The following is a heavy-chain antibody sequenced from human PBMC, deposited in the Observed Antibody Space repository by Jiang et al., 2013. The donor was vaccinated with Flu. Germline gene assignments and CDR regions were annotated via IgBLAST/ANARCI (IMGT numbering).Heavy chain of an antibody. Sequence: QLVESGGGLIPPGGSLTVSCAVSGFIVSSNYMGWVRQAPGKGLEWVAFISGAGNTGYADSVKGRFTISRDYSRNTLYLQMNSLRAEDAAVYYCARVGYGAHFDYWGQGTLVTVSS. CDR1: GFIVSSNY. CDR2: ISGAGNT. J-gene: IGHJ4*02. D-gene: IGHD4/OR15-4a*01. V-gene: IGHV3-53*01. CDR3: ARVGYGAHFDY.